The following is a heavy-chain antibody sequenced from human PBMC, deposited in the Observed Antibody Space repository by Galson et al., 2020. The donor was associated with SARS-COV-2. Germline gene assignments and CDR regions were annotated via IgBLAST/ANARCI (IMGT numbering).Heavy chain of an antibody. V-gene: IGHV3-7*03. Sequence: GGSLRLSCAASGFIFSNYWMSWVRQAPGKGLEWVANINQDGSKKYYVDSVKGRFTMSRDNAKNSLSLQMNSLRAEDTAVYYCARDRDGSDYWGQGTLVTVSS. CDR3: ARDRDGSDY. CDR1: GFIFSNYW. CDR2: INQDGSKK. D-gene: IGHD3-10*01. J-gene: IGHJ4*02.